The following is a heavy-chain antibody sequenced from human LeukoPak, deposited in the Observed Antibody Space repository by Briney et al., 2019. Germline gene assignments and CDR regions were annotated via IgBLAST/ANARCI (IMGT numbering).Heavy chain of an antibody. CDR2: IYYSGST. V-gene: IGHV4-59*01. J-gene: IGHJ6*02. Sequence: PSETLSLTCTVSGGSISSYYWSWIRQPPGKGVEWIGYIYYSGSTDYNPSLKSRVTISVDTSKNQFSPKLSSVTAADTAVYYCARVGDGDYYYYYYGMDVWGQGTTVTVSS. CDR3: ARVGDGDYYYYYYGMDV. CDR1: GGSISSYY. D-gene: IGHD4-17*01.